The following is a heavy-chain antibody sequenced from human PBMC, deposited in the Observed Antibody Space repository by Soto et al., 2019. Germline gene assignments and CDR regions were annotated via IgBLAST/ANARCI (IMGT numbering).Heavy chain of an antibody. J-gene: IGHJ5*02. CDR3: AREVEVEAPYTGTNWFDP. CDR2: IIPISGTP. D-gene: IGHD1-1*01. CDR1: GGTFSNYA. Sequence: QVQLVQSGTEVKKPGSSVKVSCKASGGTFSNYAINWLRQAPGQGLEWMGGIIPISGTPNYAQKCQDRVTITADESTSTAYMEVSSLNSEDTAVYYCAREVEVEAPYTGTNWFDPWGQGTLVTVSS. V-gene: IGHV1-69*01.